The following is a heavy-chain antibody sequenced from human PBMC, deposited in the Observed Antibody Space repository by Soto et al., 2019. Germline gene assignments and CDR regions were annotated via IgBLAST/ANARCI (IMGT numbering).Heavy chain of an antibody. J-gene: IGHJ6*03. CDR1: GFTFTNYW. CDR2: INSDGSVS. Sequence: EVKLVESGGGLVQPGGSLRLSCAASGFTFTNYWMYWVRQAPGKGRVWVSRINSDGSVSSYADSVKGRLTISRDNVKNTLYLHMNSLRAADTAVYYCARGDCVGGTCYSLAGSFYYYMDVWGKGTTVTVFS. V-gene: IGHV3-74*01. D-gene: IGHD2-15*01. CDR3: ARGDCVGGTCYSLAGSFYYYMDV.